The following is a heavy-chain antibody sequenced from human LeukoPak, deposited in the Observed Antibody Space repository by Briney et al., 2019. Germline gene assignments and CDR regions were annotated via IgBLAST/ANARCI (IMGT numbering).Heavy chain of an antibody. CDR2: IYYSGST. V-gene: IGHV4-39*01. D-gene: IGHD5-24*01. CDR1: GGSISSSSYY. Sequence: PSETLSLTCTVSGGSISSSSYYWGWIRQPPGKGLEWIGSIYYSGSTYYNPSLKSRVTISVDTSKNQFSLKLSSVTAADTAVYYCAKQIEMALTSHWYFDLWGRGTLVTVSS. J-gene: IGHJ2*01. CDR3: AKQIEMALTSHWYFDL.